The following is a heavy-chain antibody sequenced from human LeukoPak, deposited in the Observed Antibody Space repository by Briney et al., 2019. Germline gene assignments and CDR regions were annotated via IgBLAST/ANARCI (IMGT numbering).Heavy chain of an antibody. CDR2: IYTRGST. CDR1: GGSISSGSYY. J-gene: IGHJ4*02. Sequence: PSETLSLTCTVSGGSISSGSYYWSWIRQPAGKGLEWIGRIYTRGSTNYNPSLKSRVTISVDTSKNQFSLKLSSVTAADTAVYYCARTYSSSWFPVDYWGQGTLVTVSS. D-gene: IGHD6-13*01. CDR3: ARTYSSSWFPVDY. V-gene: IGHV4-61*02.